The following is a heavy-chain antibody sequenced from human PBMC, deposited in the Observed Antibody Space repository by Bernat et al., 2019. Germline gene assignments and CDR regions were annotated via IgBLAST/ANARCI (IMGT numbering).Heavy chain of an antibody. CDR3: ARDFLRERWLHRLDY. Sequence: QVQLVESGGGVVQPGRSLRLSCVASGFTFSSYAMHWVRQAPGKGLEWVAVISYDGSNKYYADSVKGRFTISRDNSKNTLYLQMNGLRAEDTAVYYCARDFLRERWLHRLDYWGQGTLVTVSS. D-gene: IGHD5-24*01. J-gene: IGHJ4*02. CDR2: ISYDGSNK. CDR1: GFTFSSYA. V-gene: IGHV3-30-3*01.